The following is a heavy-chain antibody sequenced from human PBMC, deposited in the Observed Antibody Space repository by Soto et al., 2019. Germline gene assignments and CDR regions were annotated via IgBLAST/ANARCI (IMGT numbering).Heavy chain of an antibody. CDR2: IKINIHGGTT. CDR1: GFSFTDSW. V-gene: IGHV3-15*01. J-gene: IGHJ4*02. D-gene: IGHD1-7*01. Sequence: EVQLVESGGGLVKPGGSLRLSCAGTGFSFTDSWMSWVRQAPGKGLEWVGRIKINIHGGTTDYAAPVKGRFTISRDDSRKTLYLQMRSLKTEDTAVYYGTTGSWTYANWGQGTLVTVSS. CDR3: TTGSWTYAN.